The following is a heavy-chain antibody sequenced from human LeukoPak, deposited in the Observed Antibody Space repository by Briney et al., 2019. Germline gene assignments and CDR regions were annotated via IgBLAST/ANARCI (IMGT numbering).Heavy chain of an antibody. CDR1: GFTVSSNH. D-gene: IGHD4-17*01. Sequence: GGSLRLSCAASGFTVSSNHMSWVRQAPGKGLEWVSVIYSGGSTYYADSVKGRFTISRDSSKNTLYLQMNSLRAEDTAVYYCARDRLHYGEYEKTFDYWGQGTLVSVSS. V-gene: IGHV3-53*01. CDR3: ARDRLHYGEYEKTFDY. J-gene: IGHJ4*02. CDR2: IYSGGST.